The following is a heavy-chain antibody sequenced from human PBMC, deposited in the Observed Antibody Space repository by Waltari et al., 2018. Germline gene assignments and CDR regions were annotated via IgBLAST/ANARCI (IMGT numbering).Heavy chain of an antibody. CDR2: INHSGST. CDR1: GGSFSGYY. Sequence: QVQLQQWGAGLLKPSETLSLTCAVSGGSFSGYYWSWIRQPPGQGLEWIGEINHSGSTNYNPSLKRRVTISVDTSKNQFSLKLSSVTAADTAVYYCARVPYYDFWSGYYTGVDYWGQGTLVTVSS. V-gene: IGHV4-34*01. CDR3: ARVPYYDFWSGYYTGVDY. D-gene: IGHD3-3*01. J-gene: IGHJ4*02.